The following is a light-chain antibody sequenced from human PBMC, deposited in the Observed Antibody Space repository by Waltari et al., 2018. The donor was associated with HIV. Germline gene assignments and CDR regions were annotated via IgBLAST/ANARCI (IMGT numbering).Light chain of an antibody. CDR1: QSISSNF. Sequence: PGDRATLSCRAIQSISSNFLAWYRQKPGQAPTLLIYCASSRATDIPYRFSGSGSETDFTLTIIRLEPEDFAVYYCQQYGSSPWTFGQGTKVEIK. CDR3: QQYGSSPWT. CDR2: CAS. V-gene: IGKV3-20*01. J-gene: IGKJ1*01.